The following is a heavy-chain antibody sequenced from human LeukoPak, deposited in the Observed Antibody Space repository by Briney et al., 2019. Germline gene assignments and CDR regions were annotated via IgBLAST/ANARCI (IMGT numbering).Heavy chain of an antibody. CDR1: GYTFTSYG. D-gene: IGHD6-13*01. Sequence: ASVKVSCKASGYTFTSYGISWVRQAPGQGLEWMGWISACNGNTNYAQKLQGRVTMTTDTSTSTAYMELRSLRSDDTAVYYCARKVAAAGTSWFDPWGQGTLVTVSS. V-gene: IGHV1-18*01. J-gene: IGHJ5*02. CDR3: ARKVAAAGTSWFDP. CDR2: ISACNGNT.